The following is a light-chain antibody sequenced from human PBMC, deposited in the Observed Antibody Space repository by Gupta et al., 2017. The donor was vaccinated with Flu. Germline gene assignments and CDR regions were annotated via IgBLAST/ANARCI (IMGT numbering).Light chain of an antibody. CDR1: QGVSSN. Sequence: EIVMTQSPATLSVSPGERAALSCRASQGVSSNLAWYQQKPGQAPRLLIFSASTRATGIPARFSGSWSGTEFTLTISSLQSEDFAVYYCQQYNDWPHGTFGQGTKVEIK. CDR3: QQYNDWPHGT. CDR2: SAS. J-gene: IGKJ1*01. V-gene: IGKV3-15*01.